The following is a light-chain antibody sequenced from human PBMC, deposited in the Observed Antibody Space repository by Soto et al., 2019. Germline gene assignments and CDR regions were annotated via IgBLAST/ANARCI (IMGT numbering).Light chain of an antibody. Sequence: DIQMTQSPSTLSSSVGDRVTITCRASQSIRSRLAWYQQKPGKAPKLLIYKASSLESGVPSRFSGSGSGTEFTLTISSLQPDDFGTYYCQQYNSYTLTFGGGTKVEIK. CDR1: QSIRSR. J-gene: IGKJ4*01. CDR2: KAS. V-gene: IGKV1-5*03. CDR3: QQYNSYTLT.